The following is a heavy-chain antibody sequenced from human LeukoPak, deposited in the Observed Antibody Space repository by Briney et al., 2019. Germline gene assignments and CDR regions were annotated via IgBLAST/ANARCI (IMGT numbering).Heavy chain of an antibody. CDR1: GYSISSGYY. CDR2: IYHSGST. J-gene: IGHJ4*02. Sequence: PSETLSLTCAVSGYSISSGYYWGWIRQPPGKGLEWIGSIYHSGSTYYNPSLKSRVTISVDTSKNQFSLKLSSVTAADTAVYYCASHQWLVQSDYWGQRTLVTVSS. V-gene: IGHV4-38-2*01. CDR3: ASHQWLVQSDY. D-gene: IGHD6-19*01.